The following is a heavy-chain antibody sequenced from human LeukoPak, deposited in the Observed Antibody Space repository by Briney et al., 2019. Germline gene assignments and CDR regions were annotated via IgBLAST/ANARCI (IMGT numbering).Heavy chain of an antibody. CDR3: ARYYGDYGYYFDY. V-gene: IGHV4-34*01. Sequence: SETLSLTCAVYGGSFSGYYWSWIRQPPGKGLEWIGEINHSGSTNYNPSLKSRVTISVDTSKNQFSLKLSSVTAADTAVYYCARYYGDYGYYFDYWGQGTLVTVSS. CDR2: INHSGST. CDR1: GGSFSGYY. J-gene: IGHJ4*02. D-gene: IGHD4-17*01.